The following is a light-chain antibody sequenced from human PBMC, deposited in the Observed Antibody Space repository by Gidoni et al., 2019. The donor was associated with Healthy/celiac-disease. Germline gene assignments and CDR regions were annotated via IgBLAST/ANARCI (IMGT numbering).Light chain of an antibody. CDR2: GNS. CDR1: SSNIGAGYD. J-gene: IGLJ1*01. Sequence: QSVLTQPPSVSGAPGQTVTIPCTGSSSNIGAGYDVHWYQQLPGTAPKLLIYGNSNRPSGVPDRFSGSKSGTSASLAISGLQAEDEADYYCQSYDSSLSGSAYVFGTGTKVTVL. V-gene: IGLV1-40*01. CDR3: QSYDSSLSGSAYV.